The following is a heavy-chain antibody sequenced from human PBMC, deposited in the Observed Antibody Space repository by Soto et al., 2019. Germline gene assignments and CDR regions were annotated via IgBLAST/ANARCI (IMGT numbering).Heavy chain of an antibody. J-gene: IGHJ6*02. D-gene: IGHD3-10*01. CDR3: AREEHPHLWFGEFDGGMDV. V-gene: IGHV3-30-3*01. CDR1: GFTFSSYA. Sequence: QVQLVESGGGVVQPGRSLRLSCAASGFTFSSYAMHWVRQAPGKGLEWVAVISYDGSNKYYADSVKGRFTISRDNSKNTLYLQMNSLRAEDTAVYYCAREEHPHLWFGEFDGGMDVWGQGTTVTVSS. CDR2: ISYDGSNK.